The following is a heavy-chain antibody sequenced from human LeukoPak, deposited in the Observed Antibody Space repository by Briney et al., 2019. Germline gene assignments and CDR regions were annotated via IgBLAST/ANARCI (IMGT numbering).Heavy chain of an antibody. V-gene: IGHV4-39*01. CDR3: ARQYLY. J-gene: IGHJ4*02. CDR2: ISNTGIT. CDR1: GGSISSGYSF. Sequence: PSETLSRTCTVSGGSISSGYSFWGWIRQAPEKGLEWIGSISNTGITDYNPSLRSRVTISEDASKSQFSLRLTSVTGADTAVYYCARQYLYWGQGILVTVSS.